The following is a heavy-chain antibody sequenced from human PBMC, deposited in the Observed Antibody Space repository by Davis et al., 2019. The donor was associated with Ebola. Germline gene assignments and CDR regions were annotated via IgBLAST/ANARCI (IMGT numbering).Heavy chain of an antibody. D-gene: IGHD3-10*01. V-gene: IGHV1-46*02. CDR1: GYTFNSYY. Sequence: ASVKVSCKASGYTFNSYYIHWVRQAPGQGLEWMGIINPSGGSTTYAQKFQGRVTMTRNTSISTAYMELSSLRSEDTAMYYCARAPTWSQINYYCFDYWGQGTLVTVSS. CDR3: ARAPTWSQINYYCFDY. CDR2: INPSGGST. J-gene: IGHJ4*02.